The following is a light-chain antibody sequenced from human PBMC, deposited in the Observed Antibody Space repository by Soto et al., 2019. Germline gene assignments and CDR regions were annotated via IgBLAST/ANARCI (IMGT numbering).Light chain of an antibody. CDR2: AAS. V-gene: IGKV1-17*01. CDR1: QDIRND. J-gene: IGKJ5*01. Sequence: DIQMTQSPSSLCASVGDTVPIPCRASQDIRNDLGWFQQKPGKAPKRLIYAASTLQSGVPSRFSGSGSGTEFTLTISGLQPEDFATYYCLQHTGYPIFFCQGTRLEIK. CDR3: LQHTGYPIF.